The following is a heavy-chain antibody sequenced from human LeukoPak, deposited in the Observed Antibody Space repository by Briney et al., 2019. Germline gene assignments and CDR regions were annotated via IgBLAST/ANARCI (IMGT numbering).Heavy chain of an antibody. CDR2: IYYSGST. CDR3: ARGGFLITTFGVVISEAFDI. CDR1: GGSLSSYY. Sequence: SETLSLTCTDSGGSLSSYYWSWLRQPPGKGLEWIGYIYYSGSTNYNPSLKSRVTISVDTSKNQFSLKLSSVTAADTAVYYCARGGFLITTFGVVISEAFDIWGQGTMVTVSS. V-gene: IGHV4-59*01. D-gene: IGHD3-3*01. J-gene: IGHJ3*02.